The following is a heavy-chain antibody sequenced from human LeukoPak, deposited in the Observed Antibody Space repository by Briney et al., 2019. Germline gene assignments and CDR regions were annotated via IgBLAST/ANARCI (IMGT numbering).Heavy chain of an antibody. V-gene: IGHV3-30*03. Sequence: GRSLRLSCAASGFTFSGYGMHWVRQAPGKGLEWVATISFDGSNKNYADSVKGRFTISRDNSKNTLYLQMNSLRAEDTAVYYCASPGGYSSGRLPEYFQHWGQGTLVTVSS. CDR1: GFTFSGYG. CDR3: ASPGGYSSGRLPEYFQH. D-gene: IGHD6-19*01. J-gene: IGHJ1*01. CDR2: ISFDGSNK.